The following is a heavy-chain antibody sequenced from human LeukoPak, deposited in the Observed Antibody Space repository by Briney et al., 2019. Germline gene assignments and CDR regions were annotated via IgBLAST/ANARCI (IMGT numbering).Heavy chain of an antibody. J-gene: IGHJ4*02. D-gene: IGHD1-20*01. CDR3: ARESITGHRDFDY. Sequence: GGSLRLSCAASGFTFGSYSMNWVRQAPGKGLEWISYISSGSRTIYYADSVEGRFTVSRDNAKNSLYLQMRSLRAEDTAVYYCARESITGHRDFDYWGQGTLVTVSS. CDR1: GFTFGSYS. V-gene: IGHV3-48*01. CDR2: ISSGSRTI.